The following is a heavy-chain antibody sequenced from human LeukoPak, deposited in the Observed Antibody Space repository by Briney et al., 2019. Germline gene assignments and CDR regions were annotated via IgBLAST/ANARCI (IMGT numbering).Heavy chain of an antibody. CDR2: ISGSGGST. CDR3: RKLDFSGSYSFDY. Sequence: PGGSLRLSCAASGFTFSRYAMSWVRQAPGKGLEWVSAISGSGGSTYYADSVKGRFTISRDNSKNTLYLQMNSLRAEDTAVYYFRKLDFSGSYSFDYWGQGTLVTVSS. D-gene: IGHD1-26*01. CDR1: GFTFSRYA. J-gene: IGHJ4*02. V-gene: IGHV3-23*01.